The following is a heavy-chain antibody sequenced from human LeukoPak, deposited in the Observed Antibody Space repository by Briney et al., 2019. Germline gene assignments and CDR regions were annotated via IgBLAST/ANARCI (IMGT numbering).Heavy chain of an antibody. D-gene: IGHD5-18*01. CDR3: ARGALGYSYGYYYFDY. J-gene: IGHJ4*02. CDR2: IKQDGSEK. V-gene: IGHV3-7*04. Sequence: GGSLRLSCAASGLTFSSYWMSWVRQAPGKGLEWVANIKQDGSEKYYVDSVKGRFTISRDNAKNSLYLQMNSLRAEDTAVYYCARGALGYSYGYYYFDYWGQGTLVTVSS. CDR1: GLTFSSYW.